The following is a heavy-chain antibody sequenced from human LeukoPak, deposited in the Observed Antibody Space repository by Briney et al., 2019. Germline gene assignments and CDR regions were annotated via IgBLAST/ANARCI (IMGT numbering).Heavy chain of an antibody. CDR2: IYSGGST. V-gene: IGHV3-53*01. D-gene: IGHD1-26*01. CDR3: ARDLWWELPQLGGNY. J-gene: IGHJ4*02. Sequence: GGSLRLSCAASGFTVSSNYMSWVRQAPGKGLEWVSVIYSGGSTYYAGSVKGRFTISRDNSENTLYLQMNSLRAEDTAVYYCARDLWWELPQLGGNYWGQGTLVTVSS. CDR1: GFTVSSNY.